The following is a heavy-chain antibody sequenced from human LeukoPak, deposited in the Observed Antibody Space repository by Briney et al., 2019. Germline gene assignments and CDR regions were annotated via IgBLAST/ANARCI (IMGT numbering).Heavy chain of an antibody. CDR1: GFTFSSYA. D-gene: IGHD6-19*01. CDR2: ISYDGRNK. Sequence: GGSLRLSCAASGFTFSSYAMHWVRQAPGKGLEWVAVISYDGRNKYYADSVKGRFTISRDNSKNTLSLQMNSLRAEDTAVYYRARGLWAVAGGYFDYWGQGTLVTVSS. V-gene: IGHV3-30*04. CDR3: ARGLWAVAGGYFDY. J-gene: IGHJ4*02.